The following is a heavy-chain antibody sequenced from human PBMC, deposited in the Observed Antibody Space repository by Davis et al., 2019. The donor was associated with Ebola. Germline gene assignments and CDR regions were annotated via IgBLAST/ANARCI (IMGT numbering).Heavy chain of an antibody. Sequence: ASVKVSCKASGYTFTSYGISWVRQAPGQGLEWMGWISAYNGNTNYAQKLQGRVTMTTDTSTSAAYMELRSLRSDDTAVYYCARGTYYYGVDAFDIWGQGTMVTVSS. J-gene: IGHJ3*02. CDR2: ISAYNGNT. CDR1: GYTFTSYG. D-gene: IGHD3-10*01. CDR3: ARGTYYYGVDAFDI. V-gene: IGHV1-18*01.